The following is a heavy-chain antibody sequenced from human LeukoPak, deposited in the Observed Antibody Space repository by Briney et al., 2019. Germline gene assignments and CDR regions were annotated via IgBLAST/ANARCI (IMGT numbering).Heavy chain of an antibody. CDR2: LFNSGST. Sequence: SETLSLTCTVSGSSISTYYWSWIRQPPGKGLEWIGYLFNSGSTNYNPSLKSRVTISVDTSKNQFSLKLSSVTAADTAVYYCARDGRDYVWGSYRKNYYYYMDVWGKGTTVTVSS. D-gene: IGHD3-16*02. CDR3: ARDGRDYVWGSYRKNYYYYMDV. CDR1: GSSISTYY. V-gene: IGHV4-59*12. J-gene: IGHJ6*03.